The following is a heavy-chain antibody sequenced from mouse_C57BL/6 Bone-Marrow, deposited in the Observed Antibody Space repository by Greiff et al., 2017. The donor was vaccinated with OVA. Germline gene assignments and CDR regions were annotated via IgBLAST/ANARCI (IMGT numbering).Heavy chain of an antibody. J-gene: IGHJ4*01. Sequence: VQLKESGPGLVQPSQSLSITCTVSGFSLTSYGVHWVRQSPGKGLEWLGVIWSGGSTDYNAAFISRLSLSKDNSKSQVFFKMNSLQADDTAIYYCARLGLPHYYAMDYWGQGTSVTVSS. V-gene: IGHV2-2*01. CDR3: ARLGLPHYYAMDY. CDR2: IWSGGST. D-gene: IGHD2-2*01. CDR1: GFSLTSYG.